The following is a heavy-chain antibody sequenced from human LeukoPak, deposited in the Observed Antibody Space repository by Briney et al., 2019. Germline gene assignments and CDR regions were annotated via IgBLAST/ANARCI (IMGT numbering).Heavy chain of an antibody. J-gene: IGHJ3*02. CDR2: IWYDGSNK. CDR1: GFTFSNYG. D-gene: IGHD6-19*01. V-gene: IGHV3-33*01. CDR3: ATASGGWYLGAFDI. Sequence: GGSLRLSCAASGFTFSNYGMHWVRQAPGKGLEWVAVIWYDGSNKYYADSVKGRFTISRDNSKNTLYLQMNSLRAEDTAVYYCATASGGWYLGAFDIWGQGTMVTVSS.